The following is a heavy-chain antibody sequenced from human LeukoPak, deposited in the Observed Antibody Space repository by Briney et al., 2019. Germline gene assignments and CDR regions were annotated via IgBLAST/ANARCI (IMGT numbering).Heavy chain of an antibody. CDR1: GFPFSSYW. CDR3: SNKRDY. CDR2: TNEAGSGQ. Sequence: GGSLRLSCVASGFPFSSYWMTWVRQAPGKGLEWVANTNEAGSGQNYVGSVKGRFTVSRDNAKNSLYLQMNSLRVEDTAIYYCSNKRDYWGQGTLVTVSS. V-gene: IGHV3-7*01. J-gene: IGHJ4*02.